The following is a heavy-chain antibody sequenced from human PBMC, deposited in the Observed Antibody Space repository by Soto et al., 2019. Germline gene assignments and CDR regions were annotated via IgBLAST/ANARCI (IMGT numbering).Heavy chain of an antibody. D-gene: IGHD6-13*01. CDR3: AKDLNSSWYYYYGMDV. CDR1: GFTFSSYA. V-gene: IGHV3-23*01. J-gene: IGHJ6*02. CDR2: ISGSGGST. Sequence: GGSLRLSCAASGFTFSSYAMSWVRQAPGKGLEWVSAISGSGGSTYYVDSVKGRFTISRDNSKNTLYLQMNSLRAEDTAVYYCAKDLNSSWYYYYGMDVWGQGTTVTVSS.